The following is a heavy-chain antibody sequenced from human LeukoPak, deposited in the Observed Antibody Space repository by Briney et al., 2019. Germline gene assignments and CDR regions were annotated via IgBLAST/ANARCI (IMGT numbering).Heavy chain of an antibody. J-gene: IGHJ4*02. CDR2: ISYDGSNK. Sequence: PGRSLRLPCAASGFTFSSYGMHWVRQAPGKGLEWVAVISYDGSNKYYADSVKGRFTISRDNSKNTLYLQMYSLRAEDTAVYYCAKDQGRSDYWGQGTLVTVSS. V-gene: IGHV3-30*18. CDR1: GFTFSSYG. CDR3: AKDQGRSDY.